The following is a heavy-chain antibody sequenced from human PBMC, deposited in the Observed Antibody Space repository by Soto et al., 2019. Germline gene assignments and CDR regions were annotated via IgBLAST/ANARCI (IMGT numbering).Heavy chain of an antibody. CDR2: ISYDGNKK. CDR3: ARGGGADGMDV. D-gene: IGHD1-26*01. V-gene: IGHV3-30-3*01. J-gene: IGHJ6*04. Sequence: QVQLVESGGDVVQPGRSLRLSCAASGFTFFKYAMHWVRQAPGKGLEWVAVISYDGNKKYYADSVRGRFTISRDHSNNTLYLQMNSPRGDDTAIYYCARGGGADGMDVWGKGTTVTVSS. CDR1: GFTFFKYA.